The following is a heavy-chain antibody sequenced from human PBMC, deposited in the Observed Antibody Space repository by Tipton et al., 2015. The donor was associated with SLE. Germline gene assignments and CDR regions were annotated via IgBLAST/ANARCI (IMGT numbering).Heavy chain of an antibody. CDR1: GDSITRHY. CDR2: VYASGRT. J-gene: IGHJ6*02. V-gene: IGHV4-59*11. D-gene: IGHD3-16*01. Sequence: TLSLTCTVSGDSITRHYWTWVRQPPGRGLEWIGCVYASGRTNYNPSLKSRVTISLDTSRNQFSLKVRSLTAADTAVYYCARAPEGDLLGGMDVWGQGTTVTVSS. CDR3: ARAPEGDLLGGMDV.